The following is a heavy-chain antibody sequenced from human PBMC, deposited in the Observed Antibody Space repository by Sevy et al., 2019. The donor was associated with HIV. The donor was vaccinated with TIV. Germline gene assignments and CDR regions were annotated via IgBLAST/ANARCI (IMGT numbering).Heavy chain of an antibody. CDR3: AREGCTRPHDF. V-gene: IGHV3-23*01. D-gene: IGHD2-8*01. CDR1: GFTFNKYS. Sequence: GGSLRLSCVASGFTFNKYSMSWVRQAPDKGLERVSTLSFGCGQIDYADSVKGRFTISRDDSKNTLYLQMNSLRAEDTAVYYCAREGCTRPHDFWGQGTLVTVSS. CDR2: LSFGCGQI. J-gene: IGHJ4*02.